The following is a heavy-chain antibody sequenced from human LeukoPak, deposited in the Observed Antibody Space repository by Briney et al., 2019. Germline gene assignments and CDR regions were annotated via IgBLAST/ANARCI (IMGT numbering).Heavy chain of an antibody. CDR1: GFTFSIAW. V-gene: IGHV3-15*01. D-gene: IGHD3-16*01. CDR2: IKSKTDGGTT. J-gene: IGHJ5*02. CDR3: TTYDSGSHKS. Sequence: PGGSLRLSCTASGFTFSIAWMSWVRQAPGKGLEWVGRIKSKTDGGTTDHAAPVKGRFTISRDDSENTLFLQMNSLETEDTAVYYCTTYDSGSHKSWGQGTLVTVSS.